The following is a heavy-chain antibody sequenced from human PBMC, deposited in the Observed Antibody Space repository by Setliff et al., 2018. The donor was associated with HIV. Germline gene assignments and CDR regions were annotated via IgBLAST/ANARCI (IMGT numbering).Heavy chain of an antibody. J-gene: IGHJ3*02. CDR1: GVSIVSGGFY. CDR3: ARDLHANYHVVDI. V-gene: IGHV4-31*03. D-gene: IGHD2-15*01. CDR2: VYYTGKT. Sequence: SETLSLTCSVSGVSIVSGGFYFSWIRHHPGKGLEWIGTVYYTGKTYYNPSLQSRLTMSADTSKDQLYLKINSVTAADTAVYFCARDLHANYHVVDIWGPGTMVTVSS.